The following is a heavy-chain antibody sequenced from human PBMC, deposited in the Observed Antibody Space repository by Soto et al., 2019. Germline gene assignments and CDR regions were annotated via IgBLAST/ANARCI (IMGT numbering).Heavy chain of an antibody. CDR1: GFTFGDYG. D-gene: IGHD2-21*02. J-gene: IGHJ4*02. V-gene: IGHV3-43D*03. Sequence: GESLRLSCAASGFTFGDYGMHGVRQAPGKGLEWVSFISCGGGSTYYADSVKGRFTISRDNSKNSLYLQMNSLRAEDTAVSYCAKDSWRRTAPSGYFDYWGQGTLVTVSS. CDR2: ISCGGGST. CDR3: AKDSWRRTAPSGYFDY.